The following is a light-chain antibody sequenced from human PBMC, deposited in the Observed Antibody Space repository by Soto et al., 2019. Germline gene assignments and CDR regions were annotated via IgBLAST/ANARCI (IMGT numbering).Light chain of an antibody. CDR2: GAS. J-gene: IGKJ1*01. CDR3: QQYGSSPKT. Sequence: EIVLTQSPGTLSLSPGERATLSCRASQSVSSTYLAWYQQTPGQAPRLLIYGASSRATGIPDRFSGSGSGTDFTLTISRLVPEDFAVYYCQQYGSSPKTFGQGTKVEIK. V-gene: IGKV3-20*01. CDR1: QSVSSTY.